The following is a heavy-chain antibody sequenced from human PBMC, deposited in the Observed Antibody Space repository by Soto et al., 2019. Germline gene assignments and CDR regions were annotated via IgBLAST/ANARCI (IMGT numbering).Heavy chain of an antibody. Sequence: EVQLVQSGAEVKKPGESLRISCKGSGYSFTSYWISWVRQMPGKGLEWMGRIDPSDSYTNYSPSFQGHVTISADKSISTAYLHWSSLKASDTAMYFCASRQSGGVRFFPWGMDVWGQGTTVTVSS. V-gene: IGHV5-10-1*03. D-gene: IGHD3-3*01. CDR1: GYSFTSYW. CDR3: ASRQSGGVRFFPWGMDV. CDR2: IDPSDSYT. J-gene: IGHJ6*02.